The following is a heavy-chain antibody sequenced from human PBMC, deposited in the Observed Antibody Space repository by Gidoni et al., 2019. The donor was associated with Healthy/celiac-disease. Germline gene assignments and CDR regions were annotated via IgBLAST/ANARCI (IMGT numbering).Heavy chain of an antibody. CDR1: GFTFGRYA. D-gene: IGHD5-12*01. V-gene: IGHV3-30-3*01. J-gene: IGHJ4*02. CDR2: ISYDRCNK. CDR3: ARERRDGYNSAFDY. Sequence: QVQLVESGGGVVQPGRSLRPSCAASGFTFGRYAMHWVRQAPGKGLEWGAVISYDRCNKYYADSVKGRFTISRDNSKNTLYLQMNSLGAEDTAVYYCARERRDGYNSAFDYWGQGTLVTVSS.